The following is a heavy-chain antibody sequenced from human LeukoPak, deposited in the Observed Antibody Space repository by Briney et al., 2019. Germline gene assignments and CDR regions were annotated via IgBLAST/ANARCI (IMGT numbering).Heavy chain of an antibody. CDR3: AKDIGYYYGSGSYYDY. CDR2: IRYDGNNK. D-gene: IGHD3-10*01. Sequence: GGSLRLSCAASGFTFSNAWMSWVRQAPGKGLEWVAFIRYDGNNKNYADSVKGRFTISRDNSKNTLYLQMNSLRAEDTAVYYCAKDIGYYYGSGSYYDYWGQGTLVTVSS. J-gene: IGHJ4*02. V-gene: IGHV3-30*02. CDR1: GFTFSNAW.